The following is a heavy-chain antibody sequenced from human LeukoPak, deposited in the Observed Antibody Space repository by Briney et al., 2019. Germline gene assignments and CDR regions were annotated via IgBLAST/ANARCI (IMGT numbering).Heavy chain of an antibody. CDR2: FDPEDGET. V-gene: IGHV1-24*01. CDR1: GYTLTELS. Sequence: ASVKVSCKVSGYTLTELSMRWVRQAPGKGLEWMGGFDPEDGETIYAQKFQGRVTMTEDTSTDTAYMELSSLRSEDTAVYYCATDSGSSNAFDIWGQGTMVTVSS. J-gene: IGHJ3*02. CDR3: ATDSGSSNAFDI. D-gene: IGHD3-10*01.